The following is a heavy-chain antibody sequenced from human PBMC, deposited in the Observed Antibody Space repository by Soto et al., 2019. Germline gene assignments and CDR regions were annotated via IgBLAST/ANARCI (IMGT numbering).Heavy chain of an antibody. Sequence: GGSLRLSCAASGFTFSSYAMHWVRQAPGKGLEWVAVISYDGSNKYYADSVKGRFTISRDNSKNTLYLQMNSLRAEDTAVYYCARDPGRAAAGSYYYYYGMDVWGQGTTVTVSS. V-gene: IGHV3-30*04. CDR3: ARDPGRAAAGSYYYYYGMDV. J-gene: IGHJ6*02. CDR2: ISYDGSNK. D-gene: IGHD6-13*01. CDR1: GFTFSSYA.